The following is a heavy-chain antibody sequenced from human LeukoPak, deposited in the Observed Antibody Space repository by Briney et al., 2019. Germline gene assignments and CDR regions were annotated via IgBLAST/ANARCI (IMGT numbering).Heavy chain of an antibody. CDR3: ASKYCSSTSCYELSNWFDP. D-gene: IGHD2-2*01. CDR2: IIPIFGTA. V-gene: IGHV1-69*06. J-gene: IGHJ5*02. Sequence: GSSVKVSCKASGGTFSSYAISWVRQAPGQGLKWMGGIIPIFGTANYAQKFQGRVTITADKSTSTAYMELSSLRSEDTAVYYCASKYCSSTSCYELSNWFDPWGQGTLVTVSS. CDR1: GGTFSSYA.